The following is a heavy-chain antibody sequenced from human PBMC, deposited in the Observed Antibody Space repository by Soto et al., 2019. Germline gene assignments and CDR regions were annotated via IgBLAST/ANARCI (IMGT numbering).Heavy chain of an antibody. Sequence: QVQLVQSGAEVKKPGAAVKVSCKASGYTFTSYGISWVRQAPGQGLEWMGWISTYNDNTHYTQELQDRVTMTTDTSTSTAYMERRSLRSDDTAVYYCARDDFWSGKPLDYWGQGTLVTVSS. CDR3: ARDDFWSGKPLDY. D-gene: IGHD3-3*01. V-gene: IGHV1-18*01. CDR2: ISTYNDNT. J-gene: IGHJ4*02. CDR1: GYTFTSYG.